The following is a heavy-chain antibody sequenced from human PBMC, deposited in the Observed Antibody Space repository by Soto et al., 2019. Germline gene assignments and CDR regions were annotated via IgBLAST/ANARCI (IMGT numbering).Heavy chain of an antibody. CDR3: ARDRTYSSGWYIWFNGDYYYGMDV. CDR2: TYYRSKWYN. V-gene: IGHV6-1*01. CDR1: GDSVSSNSAA. Sequence: SQTLSLSCAISGDSVSSNSAAWNWIRQSPSRGLEWLGRTYYRSKWYNDYAVSVKSRITINPDTSKNQFSLQLNSVTPEDTAVYYCARDRTYSSGWYIWFNGDYYYGMDVWGQGTTVNVSS. D-gene: IGHD6-19*01. J-gene: IGHJ6*02.